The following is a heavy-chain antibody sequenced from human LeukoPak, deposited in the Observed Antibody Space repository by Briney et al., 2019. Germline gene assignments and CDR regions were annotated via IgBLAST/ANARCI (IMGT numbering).Heavy chain of an antibody. J-gene: IGHJ4*02. CDR1: GGSISSGGYY. CDR2: IYHSGGT. CDR3: ARLHPVVVDY. D-gene: IGHD2-21*01. V-gene: IGHV4-30-2*01. Sequence: PSETLSLTCTVSGGSISSGGYYWSWIRQPPGKGLEWIGYIYHSGGTYYNPSLKSRVTISVDRSKNQFSLKLSSVTAADTAVYYCARLHPVVVDYWGQGTLVTVSS.